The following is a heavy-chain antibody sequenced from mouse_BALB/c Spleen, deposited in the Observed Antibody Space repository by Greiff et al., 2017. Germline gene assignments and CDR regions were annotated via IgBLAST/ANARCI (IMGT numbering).Heavy chain of an antibody. CDR1: GYTFTSYY. V-gene: IGHV1S56*01. CDR2: IYPGNVNT. Sequence: QVQLQQSGPELVKPGASVRISCKASGYTFTSYYIHWVKQRPGQGLEWIGWIYPGNVNTKYNEKFKGKATLTADKSSSTAYMQLSSLTSEDSAVYFCVYDPAWFAYWGQGTLVTVSA. D-gene: IGHD2-3*01. CDR3: VYDPAWFAY. J-gene: IGHJ3*01.